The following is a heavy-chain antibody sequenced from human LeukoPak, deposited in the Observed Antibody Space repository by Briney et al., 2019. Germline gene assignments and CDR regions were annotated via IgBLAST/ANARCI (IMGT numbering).Heavy chain of an antibody. CDR3: ARDILGYYDSSLPFDY. J-gene: IGHJ4*02. V-gene: IGHV1-18*01. CDR1: GYTFTSYG. CDR2: ISAYNGNT. D-gene: IGHD3-22*01. Sequence: ASVKVSCKASGYTFTSYGISWVRQAPGQGLEWMGWISAYNGNTNYAQKLQGRVTMTTDTSTSTAYMELRSLRSDDTAVYYCARDILGYYDSSLPFDYWGQGTLVTVSS.